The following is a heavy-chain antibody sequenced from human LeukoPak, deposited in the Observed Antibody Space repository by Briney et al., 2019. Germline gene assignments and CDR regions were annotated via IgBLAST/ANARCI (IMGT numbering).Heavy chain of an antibody. J-gene: IGHJ4*02. CDR3: ARDNDYGGNSFDY. D-gene: IGHD4-23*01. CDR1: GFTFSSYS. V-gene: IGHV3-21*01. CDR2: ISSSSSYI. Sequence: GGSLRLSCAASGFTFSSYSMNWVRQAPGKGLEWVSSISSSSSYIYYADSVKGRFTISRDDAKNSLYLQMDSLRAEDTAVYYCARDNDYGGNSFDYWGQGTLVTVSS.